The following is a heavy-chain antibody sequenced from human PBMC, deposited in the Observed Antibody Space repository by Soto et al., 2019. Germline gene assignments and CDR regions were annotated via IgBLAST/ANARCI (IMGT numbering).Heavy chain of an antibody. CDR1: GGSISTYY. V-gene: IGHV4-4*07. Sequence: LSLTCTVSGGSISTYYWNWIRQSAGKGLEWIGRVYISGSTNYHPSLKSRVAMSVDTSNNQFSLKVTSVTAADTAVYYCARGGRDGFDIWGQGTMVTVSS. CDR3: ARGGRDGFDI. J-gene: IGHJ3*02. CDR2: VYISGST.